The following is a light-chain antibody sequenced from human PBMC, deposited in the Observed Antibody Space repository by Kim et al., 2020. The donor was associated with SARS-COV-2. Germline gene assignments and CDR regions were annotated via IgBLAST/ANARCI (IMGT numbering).Light chain of an antibody. Sequence: QKVRITCEGEGLRRYDDSWYQKKPRQAPILVFYGKNNRPSGIPDRCSGSSARNTASLTITGTQAGDAADYYCNSRDSDDNVVFGGGTQLTVL. CDR1: GLRRYD. CDR2: GKN. J-gene: IGLJ2*01. CDR3: NSRDSDDNVV. V-gene: IGLV3-19*01.